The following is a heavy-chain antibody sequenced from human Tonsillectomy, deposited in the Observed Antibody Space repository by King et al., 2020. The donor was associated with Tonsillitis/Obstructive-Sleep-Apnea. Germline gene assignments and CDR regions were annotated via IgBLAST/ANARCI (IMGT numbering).Heavy chain of an antibody. CDR2: INHSGST. CDR3: ARGPIVVVPAAIMSAYYYYMDV. J-gene: IGHJ6*03. CDR1: GGSFSDYY. Sequence: VQLQQWGAGLLKPSETLSLTCAVYGGSFSDYYWSWIRQPPGKGLEWIGEINHSGSTNYNPSLKSRVTISVDTSKNQFSLTLSSVTAADTAVYYCARGPIVVVPAAIMSAYYYYMDVWGKGTTVTVSS. V-gene: IGHV4-34*01. D-gene: IGHD2-2*01.